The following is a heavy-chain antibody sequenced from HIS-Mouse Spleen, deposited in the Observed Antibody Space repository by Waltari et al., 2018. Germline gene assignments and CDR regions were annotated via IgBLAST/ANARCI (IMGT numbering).Heavy chain of an antibody. V-gene: IGHV4-39*07. Sequence: QLQLQESGPGLVKPSETLSLTCTVSGGSISSSSYYWGWIRQPPGKGLEWIGRIYYSGSTYYNPSRNSRVTISVDTSKNQFSLKLSSVTAADTAVYYCAREIPYSSSWYDWYFDLWGRGTLVTVSS. CDR1: GGSISSSSYY. J-gene: IGHJ2*01. D-gene: IGHD6-13*01. CDR3: AREIPYSSSWYDWYFDL. CDR2: IYYSGST.